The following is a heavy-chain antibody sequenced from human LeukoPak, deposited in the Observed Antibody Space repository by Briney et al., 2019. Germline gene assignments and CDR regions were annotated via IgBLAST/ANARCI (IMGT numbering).Heavy chain of an antibody. CDR3: ARDLRGYSYYYGMDV. CDR2: ISHDGSNY. D-gene: IGHD5-12*01. V-gene: IGHV3-30*03. J-gene: IGHJ6*02. CDR1: GFSFINYG. Sequence: GGSLRLSCAASGFSFINYGMHWVRQAPGKGLEWVASISHDGSNYYYADSVKGRFTISRDNSRNTLYLQMNSLKVEDTAVYYCARDLRGYSYYYGMDVWGQGTTVTVSS.